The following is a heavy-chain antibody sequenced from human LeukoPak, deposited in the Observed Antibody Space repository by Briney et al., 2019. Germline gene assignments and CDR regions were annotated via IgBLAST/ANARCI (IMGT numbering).Heavy chain of an antibody. V-gene: IGHV3-21*01. J-gene: IGHJ4*02. D-gene: IGHD3-10*01. CDR1: GFTFSSYS. CDR3: ASFVGGSGSRDY. CDR2: ISSSSSYI. Sequence: KPGGSLRLSCAASGFTFSSYSMNWVRQAPGKELEWVSSISSSSSYIYYADSVKGRFTISRDNAKNSLYLQMNSLRAEDTAVYYCASFVGGSGSRDYWGQGTLVTVSS.